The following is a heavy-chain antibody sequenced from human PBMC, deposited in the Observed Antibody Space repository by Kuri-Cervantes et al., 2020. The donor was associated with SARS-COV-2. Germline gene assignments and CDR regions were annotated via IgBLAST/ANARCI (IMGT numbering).Heavy chain of an antibody. D-gene: IGHD3-16*02. Sequence: GGSLRLSCAASGFTFSSYAMSWVRQAPGKGLEWVSAISGSGGSTYYADSVKGRFTISRDNSKNTLYLQMNSLRDEDTAVYYCAREPESMKSLGEAYYDYIWGSYRYRDDAFDIWGRGPMVTVSS. J-gene: IGHJ3*02. V-gene: IGHV3-23*01. CDR1: GFTFSSYA. CDR3: AREPESMKSLGEAYYDYIWGSYRYRDDAFDI. CDR2: ISGSGGST.